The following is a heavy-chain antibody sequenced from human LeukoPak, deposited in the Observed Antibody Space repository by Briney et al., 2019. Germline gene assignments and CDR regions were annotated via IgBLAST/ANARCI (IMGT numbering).Heavy chain of an antibody. CDR3: ARDPDSWYYYGSGSYYGN. CDR2: ISSSSSYI. Sequence: GGSLRLSCVAYNFTFTAYNMNWVRQAPGKGLEWVSSISSSSSYIYYADSVKGRFTISRDNAKNSLYLQMNSLRAEDTAVYYCARDPDSWYYYGSGSYYGNWGQGTLVTVSS. J-gene: IGHJ4*02. V-gene: IGHV3-21*01. CDR1: NFTFTAYN. D-gene: IGHD3-10*01.